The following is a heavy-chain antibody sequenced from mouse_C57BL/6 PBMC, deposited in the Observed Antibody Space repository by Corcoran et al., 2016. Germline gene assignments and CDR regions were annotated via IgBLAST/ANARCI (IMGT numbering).Heavy chain of an antibody. Sequence: QVQLQQSGAELARPGASVKLSCKASGYTFTSYGISWVKQRTGQGLEWIGEIYPRSGNTYYNEKFKGKATLTADKSSSTAYMELRSLTSEDSAVYFCARWYYDYAQFAYWGQGTLVTVSA. V-gene: IGHV1-81*01. D-gene: IGHD2-4*01. CDR2: IYPRSGNT. CDR1: GYTFTSYG. J-gene: IGHJ3*01. CDR3: ARWYYDYAQFAY.